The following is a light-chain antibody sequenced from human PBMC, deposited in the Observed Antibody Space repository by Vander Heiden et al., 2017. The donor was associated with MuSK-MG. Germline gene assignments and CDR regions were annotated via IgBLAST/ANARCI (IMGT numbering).Light chain of an antibody. CDR1: QSVSSY. J-gene: IGKJ5*01. CDR3: QQPSNWPPIS. Sequence: EIVLTQSPATLSLSPGERATLSCRASQSVSSYLAWYQQKPGQAPRLLIYDASNRATGIPARFSGSGFVKDFTLTISSREPEDFAVYYCQQPSNWPPISFGQGTQMEIK. V-gene: IGKV3-11*01. CDR2: DAS.